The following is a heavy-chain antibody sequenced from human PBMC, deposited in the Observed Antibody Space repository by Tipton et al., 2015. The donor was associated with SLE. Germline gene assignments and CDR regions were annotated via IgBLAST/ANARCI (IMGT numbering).Heavy chain of an antibody. J-gene: IGHJ6*03. CDR3: ARSGYSSGWWDYHYYMDV. CDR1: GYTFTGYY. Sequence: QLVQSGAEVKKPGASVKVSCKASGYTFTGYYMHWVRQAPGQGLECMGWINPNSGGTNYAQKFQGRVTMTRDTSINTAYMELRRLRSDDTAVYYCARSGYSSGWWDYHYYMDVWGKGTTVTVSS. D-gene: IGHD6-19*01. CDR2: INPNSGGT. V-gene: IGHV1-2*02.